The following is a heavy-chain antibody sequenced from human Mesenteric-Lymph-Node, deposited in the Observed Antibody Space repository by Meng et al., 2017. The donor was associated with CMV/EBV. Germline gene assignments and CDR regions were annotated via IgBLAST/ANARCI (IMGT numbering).Heavy chain of an antibody. D-gene: IGHD3-22*01. CDR3: ARGVDYRYDSSGYSCPCGYLQL. V-gene: IGHV3-23*01. CDR2: LSATGGST. Sequence: GGSLRLSCAASAFTFSTFAMTWVRQAPGKGLEWVSSLSATGGSTNYAASVKGRFTISRDNSDNTLFLQMKSLGIEDTAVYYCARGVDYRYDSSGYSCPCGYLQLWGQGILVTVSS. J-gene: IGHJ1*01. CDR1: AFTFSTFA.